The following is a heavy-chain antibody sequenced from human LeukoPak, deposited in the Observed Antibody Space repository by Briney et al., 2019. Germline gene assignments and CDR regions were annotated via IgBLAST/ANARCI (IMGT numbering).Heavy chain of an antibody. V-gene: IGHV3-30*18. D-gene: IGHD3-10*01. CDR3: AKDRDYYGSGSDY. CDR1: GFTFNIYG. CDR2: ISYDEMNQ. Sequence: GGSLRLSCAASGFTFNIYGMHWVRQAPGKGLEWVAGISYDEMNQYYADSVKGRFTISRDNSKNTLFLQMNSLRAEDTAIYYCAKDRDYYGSGSDYWGQGTLVTVSS. J-gene: IGHJ4*02.